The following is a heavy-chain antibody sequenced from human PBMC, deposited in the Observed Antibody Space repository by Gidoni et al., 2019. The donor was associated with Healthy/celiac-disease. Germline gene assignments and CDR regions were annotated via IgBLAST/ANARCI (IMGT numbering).Heavy chain of an antibody. V-gene: IGHV4-59*01. CDR3: ARGIVATYYYYYGMDV. CDR2: IYYSGST. CDR1: VGSTRSYY. Sequence: QVQLQESGPGLVKPSGTLSLTCTVSVGSTRSYYWSWIRQPPGKGLEWIGYIYYSGSTNYNPSLKSRVTISVDTSKNQFSLKLSSVTAADTAVYFCARGIVATYYYYYGMDVWGQGTTVTVSS. J-gene: IGHJ6*02. D-gene: IGHD5-12*01.